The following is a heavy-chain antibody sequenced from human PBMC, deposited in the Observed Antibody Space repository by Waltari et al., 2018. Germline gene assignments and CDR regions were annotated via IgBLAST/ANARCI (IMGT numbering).Heavy chain of an antibody. CDR1: GFVFNNYW. D-gene: IGHD4-4*01. CDR3: ARGDSWAFDI. Sequence: ELQLVESGGGLVQPGRSLKLSCSASGFVFNNYWMCWVRQAQGKGLEWVANINQYGSEEHYVDSAKGRFTISRDNAKNAVYLQMNSLSAGDTSVYYCARGDSWAFDIWGQGTMVTVAS. J-gene: IGHJ3*02. CDR2: INQYGSEE. V-gene: IGHV3-7*01.